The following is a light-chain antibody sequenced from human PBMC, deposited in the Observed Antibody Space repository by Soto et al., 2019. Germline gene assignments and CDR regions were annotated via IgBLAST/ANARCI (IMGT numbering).Light chain of an antibody. J-gene: IGLJ1*01. CDR2: DVS. CDR1: SSDVGGYNY. Sequence: QSALTQPASVSGSPGQSITISCTGTSSDVGGYNYVSWYQQHPGKAPKLMIYDVSNRPSGVSNRFSGSKSGNTASLTISGLQSEDEADYYRSSYIGTTLLVFGTGTKLTVL. CDR3: SSYIGTTLLV. V-gene: IGLV2-14*01.